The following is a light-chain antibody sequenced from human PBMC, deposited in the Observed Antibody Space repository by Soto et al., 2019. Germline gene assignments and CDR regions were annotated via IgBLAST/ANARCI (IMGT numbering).Light chain of an antibody. J-gene: IGKJ4*01. V-gene: IGKV3D-15*01. CDR3: QQYNNWPLT. CDR1: QSVSYN. CDR2: DAS. Sequence: ETVMTQSPATLSASPGDRATLSCSASQSVSYNLAWYQQKPGQAPRLLIYDASTRATGIPARFSGSASGTEFTLTISSLLSEDFAVYYCQQYNNWPLTFGGGTKVEMK.